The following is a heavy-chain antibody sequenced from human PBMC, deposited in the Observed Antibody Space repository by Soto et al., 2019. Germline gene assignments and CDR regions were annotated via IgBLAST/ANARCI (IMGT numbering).Heavy chain of an antibody. J-gene: IGHJ6*02. CDR3: VRRSSGLDV. V-gene: IGHV5-51*01. CDR1: GYSFASYW. D-gene: IGHD6-19*01. Sequence: ASVKISCKGSGYSFASYWIGWVRQMPGKGLEWMGIIYPGDSDTRYSPSFQGQVTISADKSITTAYLQWSSLKASDTAMYYCVRRSSGLDVWGQGTTVTVSS. CDR2: IYPGDSDT.